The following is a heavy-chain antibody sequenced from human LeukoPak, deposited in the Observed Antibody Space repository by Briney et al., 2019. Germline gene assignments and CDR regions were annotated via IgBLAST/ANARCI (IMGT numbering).Heavy chain of an antibody. J-gene: IGHJ4*02. CDR2: ISAYNGNT. D-gene: IGHD1-14*01. Sequence: ASVKVSCKTSGYTFTNYGISWVRQAPGQGLEWMGWISAYNGNTIYAQKLQSRVTMTTDTSTSTAYMELRSLRSDDTAVYYCARGGRGEPLEYWGQGTLVTVSS. V-gene: IGHV1-18*01. CDR3: ARGGRGEPLEY. CDR1: GYTFTNYG.